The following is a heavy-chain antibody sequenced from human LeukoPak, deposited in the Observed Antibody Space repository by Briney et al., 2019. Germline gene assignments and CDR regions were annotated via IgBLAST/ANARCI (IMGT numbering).Heavy chain of an antibody. CDR1: GGSISSYY. Sequence: ASETLSLTCTVSGGSISSYYWSWLRQPPGKGLEWIGYIYYSGSTNYNPSLKSRVTISVDTSKNQFSLKLSSVTAADTAVYYCARGVGNWNRDYWGQGTLVTVSS. V-gene: IGHV4-59*01. CDR2: IYYSGST. J-gene: IGHJ4*02. CDR3: ARGVGNWNRDY. D-gene: IGHD1-20*01.